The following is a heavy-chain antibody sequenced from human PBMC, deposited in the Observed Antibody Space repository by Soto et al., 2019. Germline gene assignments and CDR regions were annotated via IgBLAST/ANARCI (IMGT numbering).Heavy chain of an antibody. J-gene: IGHJ4*02. CDR3: ASSYYYDSSAYYFLGY. CDR2: ISSSGST. Sequence: GGSLRLSCAASGFTFSSYEMNWVRQAPGKGLEWVSYISSSGSTNYADSVKGRFTISRDNAKNTLYLQMISLRAEDTALYYCASSYYYDSSAYYFLGYWGQGTLVTVSS. V-gene: IGHV3-48*03. D-gene: IGHD3-22*01. CDR1: GFTFSSYE.